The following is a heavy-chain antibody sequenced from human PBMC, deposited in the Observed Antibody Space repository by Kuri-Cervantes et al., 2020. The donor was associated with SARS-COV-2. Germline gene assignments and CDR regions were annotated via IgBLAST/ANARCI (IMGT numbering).Heavy chain of an antibody. CDR3: ARDPRYLARGGGFDY. CDR2: INHSGST. J-gene: IGHJ4*02. Sequence: GSLRLSCAVYGGSFSDYYWSWIRQPPGKGLEWIGEINHSGSTNYNPSLKSRVTISVDTSKNQFSLKLSSVTAADTAVYYCARDPRYLARGGGFDYWGQGTLVTVSS. V-gene: IGHV4-34*01. D-gene: IGHD1-14*01. CDR1: GGSFSDYY.